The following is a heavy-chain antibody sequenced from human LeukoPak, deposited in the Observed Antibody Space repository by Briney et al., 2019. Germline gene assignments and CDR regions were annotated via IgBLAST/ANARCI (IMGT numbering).Heavy chain of an antibody. V-gene: IGHV3-66*02. CDR1: GFTVSSNS. CDR2: IYSGGTT. Sequence: PGGSLRLSCAASGFTVSSNSMTWVRQAPGKGLEWVSVIYSGGTTYYADSVTGRFTISRDNSKNTLYLQMNSLSVEDTAVYYCAGTSGSGSNWFDPWGRGPLVPVSS. D-gene: IGHD2-2*01. CDR3: AGTSGSGSNWFDP. J-gene: IGHJ5*02.